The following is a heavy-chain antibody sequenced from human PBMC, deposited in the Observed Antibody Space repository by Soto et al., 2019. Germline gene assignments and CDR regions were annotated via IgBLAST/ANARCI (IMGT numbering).Heavy chain of an antibody. Sequence: QVQLMESGGGVVQPGRSLRLSCAASGFTFSSYGMHWVRQAPGKGLEWVAVIWYDGSNKYYADSVKGRFTISRDNSKNTLYLQMNSLRAEDTAVYYCARDSGGWLRLYYFDYWGQGTLVTVSS. CDR3: ARDSGGWLRLYYFDY. D-gene: IGHD5-12*01. V-gene: IGHV3-33*01. J-gene: IGHJ4*02. CDR1: GFTFSSYG. CDR2: IWYDGSNK.